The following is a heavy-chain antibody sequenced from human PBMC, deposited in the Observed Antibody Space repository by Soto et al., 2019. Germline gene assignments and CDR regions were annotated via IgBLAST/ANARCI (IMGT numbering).Heavy chain of an antibody. V-gene: IGHV4-39*01. CDR1: GGSISSSSYY. J-gene: IGHJ6*02. CDR3: ARLPHYGSGSYGRYGMDV. CDR2: IYYSGST. D-gene: IGHD3-10*01. Sequence: QLQLQESGPGLVKPSETLSLTCTVSGGSISSSSYYWGWIRQPPGKGLEWIGSIYYSGSTYYNPYLKSRVTISVDTSKNQFSLKLSSVTAADTAVYYCARLPHYGSGSYGRYGMDVWGQGTTVTVSS.